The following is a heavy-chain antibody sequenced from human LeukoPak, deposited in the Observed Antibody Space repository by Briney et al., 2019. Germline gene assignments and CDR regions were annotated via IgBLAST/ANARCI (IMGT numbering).Heavy chain of an antibody. J-gene: IGHJ5*02. V-gene: IGHV4-28*05. Sequence: PSETLSLTCVVSGFSIRSNNWWGWIRQTPGKGLEWIAYIYYSGSIYYNPSLKSRVTMSVDTSKNQFPLKLSSVTAMDTAVYYCARKQGAGATVWFDPWGQGTLVTVSS. CDR1: GFSIRSNNW. D-gene: IGHD1-26*01. CDR2: IYYSGSI. CDR3: ARKQGAGATVWFDP.